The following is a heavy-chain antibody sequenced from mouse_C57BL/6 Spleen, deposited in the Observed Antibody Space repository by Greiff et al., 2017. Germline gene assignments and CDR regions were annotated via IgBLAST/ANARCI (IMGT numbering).Heavy chain of an antibody. Sequence: QVKLQQPGAELVKPGASVKMSCKASGYTFTSYWITWVRQRPGQGLEWIGAIYTGGGSTNSNETFTSKDTLTVATSSSTAYMQLRSLTSDDAAVYDCARANWYFDVWGTGTTVTVSA. D-gene: IGHD3-1*01. CDR3: ARANWYFDV. V-gene: IGHV1-55*01. J-gene: IGHJ1*03. CDR2: IYTGGGST. CDR1: GYTFTSYW.